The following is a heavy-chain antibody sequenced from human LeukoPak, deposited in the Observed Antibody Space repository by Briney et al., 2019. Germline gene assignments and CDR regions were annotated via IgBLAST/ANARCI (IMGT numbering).Heavy chain of an antibody. CDR3: ASGTLDMDTAMQSDY. CDR1: GGSISSYY. CDR2: IYYSGST. D-gene: IGHD5-18*01. Sequence: PSETLSLTCTVSGGSISSYYWSWIRQPPGKGLEWIGYIYYSGSTNYNPSLKSRVTISVDTSKNQFSLKLSSVTAADTAVYYCASGTLDMDTAMQSDYWGQGTLVTVSS. J-gene: IGHJ4*02. V-gene: IGHV4-59*08.